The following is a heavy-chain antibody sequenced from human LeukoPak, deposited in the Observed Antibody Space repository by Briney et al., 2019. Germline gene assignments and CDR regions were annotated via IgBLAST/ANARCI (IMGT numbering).Heavy chain of an antibody. J-gene: IGHJ4*02. CDR3: AIDYGDYPDY. V-gene: IGHV4-39*01. CDR2: IYYSGDT. CDR1: GAFIDTTSYY. Sequence: SETLSLTCAVSGAFIDTTSYYCGWIRQPPGKGLEWIGSIYYSGDTHYNPSLKSRVTISADTSKNPFSLKLSSVTAADTAVYYCAIDYGDYPDYWGQGTLVSVSS. D-gene: IGHD4-17*01.